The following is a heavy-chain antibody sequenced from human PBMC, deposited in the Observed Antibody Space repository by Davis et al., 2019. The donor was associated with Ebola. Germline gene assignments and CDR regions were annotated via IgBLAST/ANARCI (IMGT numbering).Heavy chain of an antibody. CDR3: ARAGEATSTIFGVILTGMMDY. CDR1: GFTFSSHW. Sequence: PGGFLRLSCAGAGFTFSSHWMAWVRQSPGKGLEWVANINQDGSEKYYVDSVKGRFTISRDNAKNLLYLQLNSLRAEDTAVYYCARAGEATSTIFGVILTGMMDYWGQGILVTVSS. V-gene: IGHV3-7*03. D-gene: IGHD3-3*01. J-gene: IGHJ4*02. CDR2: INQDGSEK.